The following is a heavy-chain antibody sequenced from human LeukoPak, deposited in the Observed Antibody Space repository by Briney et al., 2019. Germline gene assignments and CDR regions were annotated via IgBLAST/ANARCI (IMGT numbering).Heavy chain of an antibody. V-gene: IGHV1-24*01. Sequence: GASVKVSCKVSGYTLTGLSMHWVRQAPGKGLEWMGGFDPEDGETIYAQKFQGRVTMTEDTSTDTAYMELSSLRSEDTAVYYCATSSRRSGYYYARLDYWGQGTLVTVSS. CDR2: FDPEDGET. CDR3: ATSSRRSGYYYARLDY. J-gene: IGHJ4*02. CDR1: GYTLTGLS. D-gene: IGHD3-22*01.